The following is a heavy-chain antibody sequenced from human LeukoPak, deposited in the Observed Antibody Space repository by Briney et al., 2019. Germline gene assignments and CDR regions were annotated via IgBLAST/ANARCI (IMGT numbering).Heavy chain of an antibody. Sequence: PGGSLRLSCAASGFTFSNHGMSWVRQASGKGLEWVSAVSDSGSDTYYADSVKGRFTVSRDNSKNTLYLQMNSLRAEGTAVYYCAKRVPYSSSSVYFDNWGQGTLVTVSS. CDR2: VSDSGSDT. CDR1: GFTFSNHG. D-gene: IGHD6-6*01. J-gene: IGHJ4*02. V-gene: IGHV3-23*01. CDR3: AKRVPYSSSSVYFDN.